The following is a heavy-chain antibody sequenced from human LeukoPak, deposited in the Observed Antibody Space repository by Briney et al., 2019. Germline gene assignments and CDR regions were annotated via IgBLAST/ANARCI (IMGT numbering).Heavy chain of an antibody. D-gene: IGHD6-19*01. V-gene: IGHV3-30*02. CDR2: IRYDGSNK. Sequence: GGFLRLSCAASGFTFSSYGMHWVRQAPGKGLEWVAFIRYDGSNKYYADSVKGRFTISRDNSKNTLYLQMNSLRAEDTAVYYCAKLALRAVAGRADDAFDIWGQGTMVTVSS. CDR1: GFTFSSYG. CDR3: AKLALRAVAGRADDAFDI. J-gene: IGHJ3*02.